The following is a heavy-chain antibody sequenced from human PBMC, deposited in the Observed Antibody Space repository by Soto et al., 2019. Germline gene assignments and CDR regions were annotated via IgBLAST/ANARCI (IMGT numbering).Heavy chain of an antibody. D-gene: IGHD2-15*01. CDR2: IKQDGSEK. V-gene: IGHV3-7*01. Sequence: GGSLRLSCAASGFTFSSYWMSWVRQAPGKGLEWVANIKQDGSEKYYVDSVKGRLTISRDNAKNSLYLQMNSMRAEDTAVYSCARECSGGSCYDAFDIWGQGTMVTVSS. CDR3: ARECSGGSCYDAFDI. CDR1: GFTFSSYW. J-gene: IGHJ3*02.